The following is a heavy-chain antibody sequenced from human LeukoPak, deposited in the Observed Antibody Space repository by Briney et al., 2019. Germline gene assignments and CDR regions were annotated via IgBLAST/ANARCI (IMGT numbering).Heavy chain of an antibody. CDR3: ARTYSSSWSYCDS. CDR2: INPSSGST. D-gene: IGHD6-13*01. J-gene: IGHJ4*02. CDR1: GYTFTSYG. Sequence: EASVKVSCKASGYTFTSYGISWVRQAPGQGLDWMGMINPSSGSTRFAQMFQDRVTMTRDTSTSAVYMELSSLTSEDTAMYYCARTYSSSWSYCDSWGQGTLVTVSS. V-gene: IGHV1-46*01.